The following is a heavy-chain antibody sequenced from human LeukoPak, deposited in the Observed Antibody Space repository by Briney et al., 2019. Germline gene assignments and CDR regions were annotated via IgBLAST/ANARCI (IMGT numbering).Heavy chain of an antibody. CDR1: GFTFSNAW. Sequence: GGSLRLSCAASGFTFSNAWMSWVRQAPGKGLEWVGRIKSKTDGGTTDYAAPVKGRFTISRDDSKNTLYLQMNSLKTEDTAVYYCTTDPPYGGSPRFDYWGQGTLVTVSS. CDR2: IKSKTDGGTT. J-gene: IGHJ4*02. CDR3: TTDPPYGGSPRFDY. D-gene: IGHD2-15*01. V-gene: IGHV3-15*01.